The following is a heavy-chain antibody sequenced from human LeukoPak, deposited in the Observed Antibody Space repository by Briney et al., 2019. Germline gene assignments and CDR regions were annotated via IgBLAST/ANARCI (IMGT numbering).Heavy chain of an antibody. J-gene: IGHJ6*02. CDR3: ASVPRDYRFRDYYYYGMDV. Sequence: KPSETLSLTCTVSGGSISSSSYYWGWIRQPPGKGLEWIGSIYYSGSTYYNPSLKSRVTISVDTSKNQFSLKLSSVTAADTAVYYCASVPRDYRFRDYYYYGMDVWGQGTTVTVSS. D-gene: IGHD4-11*01. V-gene: IGHV4-39*07. CDR1: GGSISSSSYY. CDR2: IYYSGST.